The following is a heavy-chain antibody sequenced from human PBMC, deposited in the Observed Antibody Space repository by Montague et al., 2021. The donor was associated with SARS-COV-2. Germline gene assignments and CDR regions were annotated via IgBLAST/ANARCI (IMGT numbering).Heavy chain of an antibody. CDR2: LSYDGSNK. D-gene: IGHD3-3*01. Sequence: SPRLSCAASGFTFSSYAMHWVRQAPGKGLEWVAVLSYDGSNKYYVDSVKGRFTISRDNSKNTLFLQMNSLRAEDTAVYYCARDPLLTIFGSYYHYYMDVWGKGTTVTVSS. J-gene: IGHJ6*03. CDR3: ARDPLLTIFGSYYHYYMDV. V-gene: IGHV3-30*04. CDR1: GFTFSSYA.